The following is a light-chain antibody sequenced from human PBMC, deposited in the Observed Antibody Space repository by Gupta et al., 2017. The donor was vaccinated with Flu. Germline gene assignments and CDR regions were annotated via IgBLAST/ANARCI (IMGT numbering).Light chain of an antibody. CDR3: SSYTRSSVVV. CDR1: SSDVGAYNY. V-gene: IGLV2-14*01. CDR2: EVI. J-gene: IGLJ2*01. Sequence: TSSDVGAYNYVSWYQQHPGKAPKLMIYEVINRPSGVSNRFSGSKSGNTASLTISGLQAEDESDYYCSSYTRSSVVVFGGGTKLTVL.